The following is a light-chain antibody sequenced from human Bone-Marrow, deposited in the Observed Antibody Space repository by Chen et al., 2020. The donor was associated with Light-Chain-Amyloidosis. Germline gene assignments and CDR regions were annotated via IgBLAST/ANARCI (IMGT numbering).Light chain of an antibody. CDR1: DLPTKY. Sequence: SYELTQPPSVSVSPGQTARITCSGDDLPTKYAYWYQQKPGQAPVLVVHRDTERPSGISGRFSGSSAGTTATLTISGVQAEDEADYHCQSADSSGTDGVIFGGGTKLPVL. CDR3: QSADSSGTDGVI. J-gene: IGLJ2*01. CDR2: RDT. V-gene: IGLV3-25*03.